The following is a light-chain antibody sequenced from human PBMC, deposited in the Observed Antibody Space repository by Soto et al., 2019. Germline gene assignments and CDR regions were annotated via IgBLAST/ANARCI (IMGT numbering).Light chain of an antibody. Sequence: QSALTQPPSASGSPGQSVTISCTGTSSDVGGYNYVSWYQQHPGKAPKLIYEVSKRPSGVPDRFSGSKSGNTASLTVSGLQAEDEADYYCSSYAGSNNLVFGGGTKLTVL. CDR3: SSYAGSNNLV. CDR1: SSDVGGYNY. J-gene: IGLJ2*01. V-gene: IGLV2-8*01. CDR2: EVS.